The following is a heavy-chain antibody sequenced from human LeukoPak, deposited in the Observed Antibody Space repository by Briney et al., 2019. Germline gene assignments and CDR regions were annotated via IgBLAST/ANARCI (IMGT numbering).Heavy chain of an antibody. CDR1: GYSFTSYW. D-gene: IGHD3-3*01. CDR2: IYPGDSDT. V-gene: IGHV5-51*01. J-gene: IGHJ3*02. Sequence: GESLRISCKGSGYSFTSYWIGWVRQMPGKGLEWMGIIYPGDSDTRYSPSFQGQVTISADKSISTAYLQWSSLKASDTAMYYCARTRAPYYDFWSGSRGKENAFDIWGQGTMVTVSS. CDR3: ARTRAPYYDFWSGSRGKENAFDI.